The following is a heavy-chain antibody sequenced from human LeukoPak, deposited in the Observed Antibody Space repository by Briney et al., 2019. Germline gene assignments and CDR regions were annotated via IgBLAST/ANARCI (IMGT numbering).Heavy chain of an antibody. Sequence: GGSLRLSCAASGFTFGNCEMNWVRQAPGMGLEWVSYISSSGSTIYYADSVKGRFTISRDNAKNSLYLQMNSLRAEDTAVYYCARESNGYYFDYWGQGTLVTVSS. V-gene: IGHV3-48*03. J-gene: IGHJ4*02. CDR3: ARESNGYYFDY. D-gene: IGHD2-8*01. CDR2: ISSSGSTI. CDR1: GFTFGNCE.